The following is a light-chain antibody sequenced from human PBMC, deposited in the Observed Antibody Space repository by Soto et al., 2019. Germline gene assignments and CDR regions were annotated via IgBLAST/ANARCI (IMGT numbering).Light chain of an antibody. CDR1: SSNIGSNT. Sequence: QSVLTQPPSASGTPGQRVTISCSGSSSNIGSNTVNWYQQLPGTAPKLLISTDNQRPSGVPDRFSGSKSGTSASLAISGLQSDDEADYYCNSFAGSRGYVFGTGTKLTVL. CDR3: NSFAGSRGYV. V-gene: IGLV1-44*01. CDR2: TDN. J-gene: IGLJ1*01.